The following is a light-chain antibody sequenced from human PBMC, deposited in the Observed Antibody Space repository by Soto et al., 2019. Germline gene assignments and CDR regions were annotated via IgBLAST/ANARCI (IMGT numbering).Light chain of an antibody. CDR3: QQYKSYPWT. CDR2: KAS. Sequence: DIQMTQSPSTLSASVGDRVTITCRASQSISSWLAWYQQKPGKAPKLLIYKASSSESGVPSRFSGSGSGTELTLTISSLQPDDFATYYCQQYKSYPWTFGQGTKV. J-gene: IGKJ1*01. V-gene: IGKV1-5*03. CDR1: QSISSW.